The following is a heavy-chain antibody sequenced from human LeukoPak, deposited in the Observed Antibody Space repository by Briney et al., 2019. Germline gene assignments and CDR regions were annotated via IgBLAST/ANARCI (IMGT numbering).Heavy chain of an antibody. Sequence: GASVKVSCKASGYTFTSYYMHWVRQAPGQGLEWMGIINPSGGSTSYAQKFQGRVTMTRDMSTSTVYMELSSLRSEDTAVYYCAGGEENPGIAVAGTDNWGQGTLVTVSS. CDR2: INPSGGST. CDR3: AGGEENPGIAVAGTDN. J-gene: IGHJ4*02. CDR1: GYTFTSYY. D-gene: IGHD6-19*01. V-gene: IGHV1-46*01.